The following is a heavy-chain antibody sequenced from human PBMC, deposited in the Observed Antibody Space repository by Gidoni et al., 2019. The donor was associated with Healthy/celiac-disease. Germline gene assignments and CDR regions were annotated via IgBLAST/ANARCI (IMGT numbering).Heavy chain of an antibody. J-gene: IGHJ4*02. D-gene: IGHD1-1*01. CDR3: AKVIVETGTFDY. Sequence: EVQLLESGGGLVQPGGSLRLSCAASGFTFSSYAMSWVRQAPGKGLQWVSTITNSGGSTYYADSVKGQFTISRDNSKNTLYLQMNSLRAEDTAIYYCAKVIVETGTFDYWGQGTLVTVSS. CDR1: GFTFSSYA. V-gene: IGHV3-23*01. CDR2: ITNSGGST.